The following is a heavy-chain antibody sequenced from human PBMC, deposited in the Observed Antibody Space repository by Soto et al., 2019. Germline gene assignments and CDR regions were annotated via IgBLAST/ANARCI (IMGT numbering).Heavy chain of an antibody. CDR3: ARLPWADYGGIFDP. V-gene: IGHV4-59*01. D-gene: IGHD4-17*01. CDR2: IHYSKST. J-gene: IGHJ5*02. Sequence: SETLSLTCTVSGGSISNYYWSWIRHPPGKKQEWIGNIHYSKSTNYNPSLKSRVTISGDTSKNLFSLKLYSVTTADTAMYYCARLPWADYGGIFDPWGQGTLVTVSS. CDR1: GGSISNYY.